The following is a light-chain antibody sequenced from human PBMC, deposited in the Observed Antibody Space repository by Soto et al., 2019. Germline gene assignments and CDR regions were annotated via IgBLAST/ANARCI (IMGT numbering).Light chain of an antibody. CDR3: QKFNSVPT. J-gene: IGKJ4*01. V-gene: IGKV1-27*01. CDR2: AAS. CDR1: QGINNY. Sequence: DVQLTQSPSSLSAAVGDRVTITCRASQGINNYLAWYQQKPGKVPNLLIYAASTLQSGVPSRFSGSGSGTYFTLTISRLRPEDAATYYCQKFNSVPTFGGGTKVEI.